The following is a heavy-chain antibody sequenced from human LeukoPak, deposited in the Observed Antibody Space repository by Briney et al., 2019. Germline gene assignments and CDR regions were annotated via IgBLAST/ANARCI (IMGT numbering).Heavy chain of an antibody. Sequence: SETLSLTCTVSGGSISSYYWSWIRQPPGKGLEWIGYIYYSGSTNYNPSLKSRVTISVDTSKNQFSLKLSSVTAADTAVYYCARDCSGGSCYPTDLYNWFDPWGQGTLVTVSS. J-gene: IGHJ5*02. V-gene: IGHV4-59*01. CDR1: GGSISSYY. D-gene: IGHD2-15*01. CDR3: ARDCSGGSCYPTDLYNWFDP. CDR2: IYYSGST.